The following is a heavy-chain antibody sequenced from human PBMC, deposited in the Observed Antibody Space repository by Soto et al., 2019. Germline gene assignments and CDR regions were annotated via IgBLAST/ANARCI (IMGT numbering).Heavy chain of an antibody. CDR2: ISSSSSYI. CDR1: GFTFSSYS. J-gene: IGHJ1*01. D-gene: IGHD2-15*01. CDR3: ARPPLTYCIGGSCLPGAEYFQH. Sequence: EVQLVESGGGLVKPGGSLRLSCAASGFTFSSYSMNWVRQAPGKGLEWVSSISSSSSYIYYADSVKGRFTISRDNAKNSLYLQMNSLRAEDTAVYYCARPPLTYCIGGSCLPGAEYFQHWGQGTLVTVSS. V-gene: IGHV3-21*01.